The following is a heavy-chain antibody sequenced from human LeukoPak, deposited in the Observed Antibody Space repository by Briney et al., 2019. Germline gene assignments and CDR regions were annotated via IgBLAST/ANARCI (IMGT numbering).Heavy chain of an antibody. CDR2: ISSSCSTI. Sequence: GGSLRLSCAASGFTFSSYSMNWVRQAPGKGLEWVSYISSSCSTIYYADSVKGRFTISRDNAKNSLYLQMNSLRAEDTAVYYCARSRPGIAAAATDYWGQGTLVTVSS. D-gene: IGHD6-13*01. CDR3: ARSRPGIAAAATDY. CDR1: GFTFSSYS. J-gene: IGHJ4*02. V-gene: IGHV3-48*04.